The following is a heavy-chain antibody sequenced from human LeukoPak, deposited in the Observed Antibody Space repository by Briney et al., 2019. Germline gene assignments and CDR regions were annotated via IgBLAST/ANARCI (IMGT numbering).Heavy chain of an antibody. CDR1: GFTFSSYA. J-gene: IGHJ4*02. V-gene: IGHV3-30*04. Sequence: GGSLRLSCAASGFTFSSYAMHWVRQAPGKVQGWEAVISYDGSNKYYADSVKGRFTISRDNSKNTLYLQMNSLRAEDTAVYYCARDGLGIAVAGLFDYWGQGTLVTVSS. CDR2: ISYDGSNK. CDR3: ARDGLGIAVAGLFDY. D-gene: IGHD6-19*01.